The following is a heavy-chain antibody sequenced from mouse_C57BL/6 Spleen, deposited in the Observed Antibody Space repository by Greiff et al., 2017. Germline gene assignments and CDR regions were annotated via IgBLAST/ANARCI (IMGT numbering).Heavy chain of an antibody. CDR3: AREGFPAWFAY. J-gene: IGHJ3*01. V-gene: IGHV1-61*01. CDR2: IYPSDSET. Sequence: QVQLQQPGAELVRPGSSVKLSCKASGYTFTSYWMDWVKQRPGPGLEWIGNIYPSDSETHYNQKFKDKATLTVDKSSSTAYMQLSSLTSEDSAVYYCAREGFPAWFAYWGQGTLVTVSA. CDR1: GYTFTSYW.